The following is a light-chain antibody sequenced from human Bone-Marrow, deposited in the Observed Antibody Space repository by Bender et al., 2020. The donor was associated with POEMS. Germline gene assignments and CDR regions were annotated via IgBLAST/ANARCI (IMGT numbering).Light chain of an antibody. Sequence: QSVLRQPPSVSAAPGQRVTISCSGSISNIGTNFVSWYQQFPGTAPRLLIHDDFRRPSCTPDRFSVSKSGTSATLDITGLRTGDEADYYCGTWDSTLKVAIFGGGTRVTVL. CDR2: DDF. V-gene: IGLV1-51*01. CDR3: GTWDSTLKVAI. J-gene: IGLJ2*01. CDR1: ISNIGTNF.